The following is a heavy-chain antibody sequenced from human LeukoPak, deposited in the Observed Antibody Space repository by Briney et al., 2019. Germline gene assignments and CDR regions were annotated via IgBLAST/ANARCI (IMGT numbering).Heavy chain of an antibody. J-gene: IGHJ5*02. CDR3: ARAIVVVVAAEGTEYNWFDP. CDR1: GGSISSGGYS. D-gene: IGHD2-15*01. V-gene: IGHV4-30-2*01. CDR2: IYHSGST. Sequence: SQTLSLTCAVSGGSISSGGYSWSWIRQPPGKGLEWIGYIYHSGSTHYNPSLKSRFTISVDRSKNQFSLKLSSVTAADTAVYYCARAIVVVVAAEGTEYNWFDPWGQGTLVTVSS.